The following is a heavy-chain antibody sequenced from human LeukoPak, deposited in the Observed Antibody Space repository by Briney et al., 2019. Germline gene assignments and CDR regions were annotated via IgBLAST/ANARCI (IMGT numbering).Heavy chain of an antibody. D-gene: IGHD3-16*02. Sequence: GGSLRLSCAASGFTFSDYYMSWIRQAPGKGLEWVSYISSSGSTIYYADSVKGRFTISRDNAKNSLYLQMNSLRAEDTAVYYRATRYNYDYVWGSYRPPYWGQGTLVTVSS. CDR2: ISSSGSTI. V-gene: IGHV3-11*01. CDR3: ATRYNYDYVWGSYRPPY. J-gene: IGHJ4*02. CDR1: GFTFSDYY.